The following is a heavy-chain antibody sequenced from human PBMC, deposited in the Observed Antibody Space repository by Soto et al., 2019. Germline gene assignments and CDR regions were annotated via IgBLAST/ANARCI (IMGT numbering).Heavy chain of an antibody. CDR1: GSLGDFG. D-gene: IGHD5-12*01. Sequence: GASVKVCPQACWGSLGDFGICWVRQAPGQGLEWMGGIVPVFGRPNYAQRFRGRLTITADESTSTGYMELISLRSDDTALYYCAREGSGYNFWGQGTQVSVHS. V-gene: IGHV1-69*13. CDR2: IVPVFGRP. J-gene: IGHJ4*02. CDR3: AREGSGYNF.